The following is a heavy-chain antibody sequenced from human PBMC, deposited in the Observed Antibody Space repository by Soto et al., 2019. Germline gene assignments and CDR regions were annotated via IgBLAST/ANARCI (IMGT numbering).Heavy chain of an antibody. CDR1: GDSVSSNSAA. J-gene: IGHJ6*02. CDR2: TYYRSKWYN. V-gene: IGHV6-1*01. Sequence: SQTLSLTCAISGDSVSSNSAAWNWIRQSPSRGLEWLGRTYYRSKWYNDYAVSVKSRITINPDTSKNQFSLQLNSVTPEGTAVYYCARVGAQYSSSWYEGVYYYYGMDVWGQGTTVTVSS. D-gene: IGHD6-13*01. CDR3: ARVGAQYSSSWYEGVYYYYGMDV.